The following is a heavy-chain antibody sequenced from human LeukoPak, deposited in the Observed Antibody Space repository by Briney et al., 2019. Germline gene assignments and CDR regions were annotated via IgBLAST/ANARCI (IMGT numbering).Heavy chain of an antibody. CDR3: ARVAVTGSYPLDY. J-gene: IGHJ4*02. CDR2: INHSGST. D-gene: IGHD3-10*01. Sequence: PSETLSLTCAVYGGSFSGYYWSWIRQPPGKGLEWIGEINHSGSTNYNPSLKSRVTISVDTSKNQFSLKLSSVTAADTAVYYCARVAVTGSYPLDYWGQGTLVTVSS. V-gene: IGHV4-34*01. CDR1: GGSFSGYY.